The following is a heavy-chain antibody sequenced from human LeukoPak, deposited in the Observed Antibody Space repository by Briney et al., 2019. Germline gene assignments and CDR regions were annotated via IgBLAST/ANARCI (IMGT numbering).Heavy chain of an antibody. CDR1: GFTFSNYP. J-gene: IGHJ3*02. CDR3: ARGRLRVIDAFDI. CDR2: ISGIGDNT. D-gene: IGHD2-21*01. V-gene: IGHV3-23*01. Sequence: GGSLRLSCAASGFTFSNYPMMWIRQAPGKGLEWVSGISGIGDNTKYADSVKGRFTISRDNSKNTLYLQMDSLRAGDTAVYYCARGRLRVIDAFDIWGQGTMVTVSS.